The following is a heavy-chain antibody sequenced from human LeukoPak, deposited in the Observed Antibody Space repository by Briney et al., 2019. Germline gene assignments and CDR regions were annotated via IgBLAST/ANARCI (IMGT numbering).Heavy chain of an antibody. V-gene: IGHV1-46*02. J-gene: IGHJ2*01. D-gene: IGHD4-17*01. CDR1: GYTFDVYY. CDR3: ARGRTVTNDFDL. Sequence: ASVKVSCKASGYTFDVYYIHWVRQAPGQGLEWMGIFNPSGSNTNYAQRFQGRVTLTRDTSTTTVNMDLSGLRPDDTAVYYCARGRTVTNDFDLWGRGTLLTVSS. CDR2: FNPSGSNT.